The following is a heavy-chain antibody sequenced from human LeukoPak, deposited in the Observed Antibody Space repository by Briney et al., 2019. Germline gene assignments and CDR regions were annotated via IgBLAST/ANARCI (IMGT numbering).Heavy chain of an antibody. D-gene: IGHD5-18*01. J-gene: IGHJ6*03. CDR3: ARGRAYSEYYYYYYMDV. CDR1: GYTFTSYD. V-gene: IGHV1-8*01. Sequence: GASVKVSCKASGYTFTSYDINWVRQATGQGLGWMGWMNPNSGNTGYAQKFQGRVTMTRNTSISTAYMELSSLRSEDTAVYYCARGRAYSEYYYYYYMDVWGKGTTVTVSS. CDR2: MNPNSGNT.